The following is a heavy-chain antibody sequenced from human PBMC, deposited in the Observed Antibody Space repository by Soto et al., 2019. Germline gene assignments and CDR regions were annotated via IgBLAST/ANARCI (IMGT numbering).Heavy chain of an antibody. CDR1: GGSFSGYY. Sequence: PSETLSLTCAVYGGSFSGYYWSWIRQPPGKGLEWIGEINHSGSTNYNPSLKSRVTISVDTSKNQFSLKLSSVTAADTAVYYCAKSGAAAGTGYYYYGMDVWGQGTTVTVSS. V-gene: IGHV4-34*01. D-gene: IGHD6-13*01. CDR2: INHSGST. J-gene: IGHJ6*02. CDR3: AKSGAAAGTGYYYYGMDV.